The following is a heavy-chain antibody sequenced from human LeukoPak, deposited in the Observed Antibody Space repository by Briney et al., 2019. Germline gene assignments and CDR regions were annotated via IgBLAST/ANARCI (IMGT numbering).Heavy chain of an antibody. CDR2: IIPIFGTA. CDR1: GGTFSSYA. J-gene: IGHJ6*03. Sequence: SVKVSCKASGGTFSSYAISWVRQAPGQGLEWMGGIIPIFGTANYAQKFQGRVTITADESTSTAYMELSSLRSEDTAVYYCARVPLLLDYYYYYYMDVWGKGTTVTVSS. CDR3: ARVPLLLDYYYYYYMDV. D-gene: IGHD2/OR15-2a*01. V-gene: IGHV1-69*13.